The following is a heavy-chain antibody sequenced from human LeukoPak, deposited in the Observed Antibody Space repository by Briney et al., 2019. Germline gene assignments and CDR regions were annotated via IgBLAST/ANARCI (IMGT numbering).Heavy chain of an antibody. J-gene: IGHJ5*02. Sequence: SETLSLTCAVYGGSFSGYYWSWIRQPPGKGLEWIGYIYYSGSTNYNPSLKSRVTISVDASKNQFSLKLSSVTAADTAVYYCARMYSSSWLRSNWFDPWGQGTLVTVSS. CDR3: ARMYSSSWLRSNWFDP. D-gene: IGHD6-13*01. CDR1: GGSFSGYY. V-gene: IGHV4-59*01. CDR2: IYYSGST.